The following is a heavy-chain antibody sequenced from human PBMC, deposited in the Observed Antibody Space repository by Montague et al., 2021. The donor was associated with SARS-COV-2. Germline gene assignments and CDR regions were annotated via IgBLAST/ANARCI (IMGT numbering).Heavy chain of an antibody. Sequence: TLSLTCTVSGGSISSGGYYWSWIRQPPGKGLEWIGYIYYSGSTYYNPSLKNRVTISVDTSKNQFSLKLSSVTAADTAVYYCARDKRHYCSSSSYYDKYYYGCGFDVWGQGTTVTVSS. CDR1: GGSISSGGYY. V-gene: IGHV4-31*03. CDR2: IYYSGST. J-gene: IGHJ6*02. CDR3: ARDKRHYCSSSSYYDKYYYGCGFDV. D-gene: IGHD2-2*01.